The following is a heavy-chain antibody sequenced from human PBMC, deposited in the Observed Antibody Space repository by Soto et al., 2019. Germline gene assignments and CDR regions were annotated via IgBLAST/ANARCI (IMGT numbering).Heavy chain of an antibody. CDR2: IYYSGST. Sequence: PSETLSLTCTVSGGSISSYYWSWIRQPPGKGLEWIGYIYYSGSTNYNPSLKSRVTISVDTSKNQFSLKLSSVTAADTAVYYCAREADGDYSGENGFDPWGRGTLVTV. J-gene: IGHJ5*02. V-gene: IGHV4-59*01. CDR3: AREADGDYSGENGFDP. CDR1: GGSISSYY. D-gene: IGHD4-17*01.